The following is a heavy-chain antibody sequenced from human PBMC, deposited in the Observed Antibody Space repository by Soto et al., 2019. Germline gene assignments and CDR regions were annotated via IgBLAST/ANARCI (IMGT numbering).Heavy chain of an antibody. D-gene: IGHD2-8*01. Sequence: EVQLLESGGGLVQPGGSLRLSCAASGCTFSSYAMSWVRQAPGKGLEWVSAISGSGGSTYYADSVKGRFTISRDNSKNTLYLQMNSLRAEDTAVYYCAKDLRDKIMVYAYFDYWGQGTLVTVSS. J-gene: IGHJ4*02. V-gene: IGHV3-23*01. CDR3: AKDLRDKIMVYAYFDY. CDR2: ISGSGGST. CDR1: GCTFSSYA.